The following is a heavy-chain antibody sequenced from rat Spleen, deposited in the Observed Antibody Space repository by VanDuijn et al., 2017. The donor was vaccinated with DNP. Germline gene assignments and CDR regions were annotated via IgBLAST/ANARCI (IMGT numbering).Heavy chain of an antibody. D-gene: IGHD1-4*01. V-gene: IGHV5S13*01. Sequence: EVQLVESGGGLVQPGRSLKLSCAASGFTFTKYGMAWVRQTPTKGLEWVASINTGGSTYYPDSVKGRFTISRDNAKSTLYLQMDSLRSEDTATYYCARQGITPFAYWGQGTLVTVSS. CDR2: INTGGST. J-gene: IGHJ3*01. CDR1: GFTFTKYG. CDR3: ARQGITPFAY.